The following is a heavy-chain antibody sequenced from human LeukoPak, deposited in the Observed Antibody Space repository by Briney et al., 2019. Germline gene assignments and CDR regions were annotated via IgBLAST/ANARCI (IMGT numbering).Heavy chain of an antibody. CDR1: GYPFSAHF. CDR2: IDTTTGNP. Sequence: ASVTVSCKASGYPFSAHFLNWVRQAPGQGLEWMGNIDTTTGNPRYAQDFTGRFVFSLDTSVSTAYLQITSLKADDTAAYYCVRGTPTPGMDYWGQGTQVTVSS. V-gene: IGHV7-4-1*02. J-gene: IGHJ4*02. CDR3: VRGTPTPGMDY. D-gene: IGHD3-10*01.